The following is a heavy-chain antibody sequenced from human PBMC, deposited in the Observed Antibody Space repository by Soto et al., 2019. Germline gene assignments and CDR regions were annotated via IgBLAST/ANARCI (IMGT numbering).Heavy chain of an antibody. D-gene: IGHD5-12*01. J-gene: IGHJ4*02. CDR1: GGSISGYS. CDR3: AREPRQGHRIYYFDY. CDR2: IYDSGIT. V-gene: IGHV4-59*01. Sequence: QVQLQESGPGLVKPSETLSLTCTVSGGSISGYSWNWIRQPPGKGLEWIAYIYDSGITNYNPSLKSRVTISVDTSTNQFSLKLSSVTAADTAVYYCAREPRQGHRIYYFDYWGQGTVVTVYS.